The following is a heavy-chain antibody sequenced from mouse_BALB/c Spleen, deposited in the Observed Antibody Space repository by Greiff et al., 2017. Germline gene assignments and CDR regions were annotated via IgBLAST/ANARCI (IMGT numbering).Heavy chain of an antibody. V-gene: IGHV14-3*02. J-gene: IGHJ3*01. CDR1: GFNIKDTY. Sequence: VQLKESGAELVKPGASVKLSCTASGFNIKDTYMHWVKQRPEQGLEWIGRIDPANGNTKYDPKFQGKATITADTSSNTAYLQLSSLTSEDTAVYYCALITTATVAYWGQGTLVTVSA. CDR2: IDPANGNT. CDR3: ALITTATVAY. D-gene: IGHD1-2*01.